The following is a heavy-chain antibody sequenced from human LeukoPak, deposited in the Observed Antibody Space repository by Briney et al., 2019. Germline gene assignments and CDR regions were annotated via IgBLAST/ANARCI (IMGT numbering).Heavy chain of an antibody. Sequence: PGGSLRLSCAASGFNFSNYFMHWVRQAPGKGLEWVAVISYDGTSADSMKGRLSISRDNSKNTLFLQMKSLRPEDTAVYYCARLLYYMSEYYYYYMDVWGKGTTVTVSS. CDR1: GFNFSNYF. CDR3: ARLLYYMSEYYYYYMDV. D-gene: IGHD3-10*01. J-gene: IGHJ6*03. V-gene: IGHV3-30-3*01. CDR2: ISYDGTS.